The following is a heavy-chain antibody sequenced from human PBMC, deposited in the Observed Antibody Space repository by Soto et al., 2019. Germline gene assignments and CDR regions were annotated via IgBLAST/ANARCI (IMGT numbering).Heavy chain of an antibody. D-gene: IGHD5-12*01. CDR2: IYYSGST. CDR3: ARDRLGGGYNPPSGMDYFDY. J-gene: IGHJ4*02. CDR1: GGSISSGGYY. Sequence: QVQLQESGPGLVKPSQTLSLTCTVSGGSISSGGYYWSWIRQHPGKGLEWIGYIYYSGSTYYNPSLKSRVTISVDTSKNQFSLKLSSVTAADTAVYYCARDRLGGGYNPPSGMDYFDYWGQGTLVTVSS. V-gene: IGHV4-31*03.